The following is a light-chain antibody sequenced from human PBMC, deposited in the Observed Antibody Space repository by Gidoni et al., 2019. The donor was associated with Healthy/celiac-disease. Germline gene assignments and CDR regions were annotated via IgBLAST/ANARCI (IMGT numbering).Light chain of an antibody. J-gene: IGKJ5*01. Sequence: DIQLTQSQSFLSASVGDRVTIPCRASQGISSYLAWYQQKPGQAPKLLIYAASTLQSGVPPRFSGSGSGTEFTLTISSVQPEDFGTYYCQQLNSYPLTFGQGTRLEIK. CDR3: QQLNSYPLT. CDR1: QGISSY. V-gene: IGKV1-9*01. CDR2: AAS.